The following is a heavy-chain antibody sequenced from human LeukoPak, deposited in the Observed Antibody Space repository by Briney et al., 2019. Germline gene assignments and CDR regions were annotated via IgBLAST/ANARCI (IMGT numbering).Heavy chain of an antibody. Sequence: GRSLRLSCAASRFTFSSYGMHWVRQAPGKGLEWVAIMSYDGSNKYYADSVKGRFTISRDNSKNTLYLQMNSLRAEDTAVYYCARRAGAYSHPYDYWGQGTLVTVSS. V-gene: IGHV3-30*03. D-gene: IGHD4/OR15-4a*01. J-gene: IGHJ4*02. CDR2: MSYDGSNK. CDR1: RFTFSSYG. CDR3: ARRAGAYSHPYDY.